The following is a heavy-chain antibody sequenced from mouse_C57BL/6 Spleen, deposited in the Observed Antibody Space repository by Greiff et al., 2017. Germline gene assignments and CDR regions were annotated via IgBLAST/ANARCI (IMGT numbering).Heavy chain of an antibody. CDR1: GFTFSDYY. CDR3: ARGYYYGSSSYAMDY. V-gene: IGHV5-16*01. J-gene: IGHJ4*01. D-gene: IGHD1-1*01. CDR2: INYDGSST. Sequence: EVKVVESEGGLVQPGSSMKLSCTASGFTFSDYYMAWVRQVPEKGLEWVANINYDGSSTHYLDSLKSRFIISRDNAKNILYLQMSSLKSEDTATYYCARGYYYGSSSYAMDYWGQGTSVTVSS.